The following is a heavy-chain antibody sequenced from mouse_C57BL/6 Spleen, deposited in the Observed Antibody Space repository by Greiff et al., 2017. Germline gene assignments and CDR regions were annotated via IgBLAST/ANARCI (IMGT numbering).Heavy chain of an antibody. CDR2: IDPSDSET. Sequence: QVQLQQPGAELVRPGSSVKLSCKASGYTFTSYWMHWVKQRPIQGLEWIGNIDPSDSETHYNQKFKDKATLTVDKSSSTAYIQLSRLTSEDSAVYYCARGGYYGSSNYFDYWGQGTTLTVSS. CDR1: GYTFTSYW. V-gene: IGHV1-52*01. CDR3: ARGGYYGSSNYFDY. J-gene: IGHJ2*01. D-gene: IGHD1-1*01.